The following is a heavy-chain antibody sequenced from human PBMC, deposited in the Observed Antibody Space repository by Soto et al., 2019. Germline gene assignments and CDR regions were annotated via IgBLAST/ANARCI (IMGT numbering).Heavy chain of an antibody. CDR2: ILSHGGTT. Sequence: VGSLRLSCSASGFTFSDYGMHWVRQAPGKGLEFVSAILSHGGTTYYADSVRGRFTISRDNSKNTLFLQMNSLRADDTAVYYCAKDRTHVDSSGYHEPSISDDWDQGTLVTVTS. V-gene: IGHV3-64*04. D-gene: IGHD3-22*01. CDR1: GFTFSDYG. CDR3: AKDRTHVDSSGYHEPSISDD. J-gene: IGHJ4*02.